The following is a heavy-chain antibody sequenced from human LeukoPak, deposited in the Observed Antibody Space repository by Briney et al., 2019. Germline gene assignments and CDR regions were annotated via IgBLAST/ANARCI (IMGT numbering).Heavy chain of an antibody. Sequence: PSETLSLTGTVSGGSLSSFYWRWIRHPPGKGLEWIGYIYYSGSTNYNPSLKSRVPISVDTSKNQFSLKLSSVTAADTAVYYCARGLWFGELSEQNWFDPWGQGTLVTVSS. D-gene: IGHD3-10*01. CDR1: GGSLSSFY. CDR3: ARGLWFGELSEQNWFDP. J-gene: IGHJ5*02. CDR2: IYYSGST. V-gene: IGHV4-59*13.